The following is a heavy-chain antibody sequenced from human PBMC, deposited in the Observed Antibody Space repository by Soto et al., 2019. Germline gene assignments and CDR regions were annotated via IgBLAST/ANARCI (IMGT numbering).Heavy chain of an antibody. CDR1: GYSLAGYW. Sequence: GESLKISFEGSGYSLAGYWITWVRQKPGKGLEWMGRIDPSDSQTYYSPSFRGHVTISVTKSITTVFLQWSSLRASDTAMYYCARQIYDSDTGPNFQYYFDSWGQGTPVTVSS. V-gene: IGHV5-10-1*01. CDR3: ARQIYDSDTGPNFQYYFDS. D-gene: IGHD3-22*01. CDR2: IDPSDSQT. J-gene: IGHJ4*02.